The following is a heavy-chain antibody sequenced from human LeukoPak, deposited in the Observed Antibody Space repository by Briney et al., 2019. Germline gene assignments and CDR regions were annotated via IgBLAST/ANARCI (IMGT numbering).Heavy chain of an antibody. Sequence: SETLSLTCIVSGGSISSYYWSWIRQPPGKGLEWIGNIYSSGTTNYNPSLKSRVTISMDTSKNQFSLKLSSVTAADTAVYYCARGGIAAAAQTYQTGMDVWGQGTTVTVSS. V-gene: IGHV4-59*12. CDR2: IYSSGTT. CDR1: GGSISSYY. D-gene: IGHD6-25*01. CDR3: ARGGIAAAAQTYQTGMDV. J-gene: IGHJ6*02.